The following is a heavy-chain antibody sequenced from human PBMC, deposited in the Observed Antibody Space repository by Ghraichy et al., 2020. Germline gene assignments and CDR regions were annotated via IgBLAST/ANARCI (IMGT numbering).Heavy chain of an antibody. CDR2: FDPEDGET. J-gene: IGHJ3*02. Sequence: ASVKVSCKVSGYTLTELSMHWVRQAPGKGLEWMGGFDPEDGETIYAQKFQGRVTMTEDTSTDTAYMELSSLRSEDTAVYYCATEVGATTADAFDIWGQGTMVTVSS. V-gene: IGHV1-24*01. CDR3: ATEVGATTADAFDI. D-gene: IGHD1-26*01. CDR1: GYTLTELS.